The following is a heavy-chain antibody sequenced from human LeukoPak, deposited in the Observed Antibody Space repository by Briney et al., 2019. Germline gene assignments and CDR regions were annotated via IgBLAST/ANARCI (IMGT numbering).Heavy chain of an antibody. D-gene: IGHD6-6*01. CDR3: ARLTRLSTSPDRYYLDY. Sequence: SETLSLAFTVSGDSIISYYWGSSPQPPGRGLWWSWCVYTSGGTNYLPSLKGRVTISIDPSKNQFSLKLSFVTAADSAVYYCARLTRLSTSPDRYYLDYWGQGTLVTVSS. CDR1: GDSIISYY. V-gene: IGHV4-4*09. J-gene: IGHJ4*02. CDR2: VYTSGGT.